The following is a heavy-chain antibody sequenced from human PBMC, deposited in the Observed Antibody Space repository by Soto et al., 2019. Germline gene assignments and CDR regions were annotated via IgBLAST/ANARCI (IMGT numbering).Heavy chain of an antibody. D-gene: IGHD3-3*01. V-gene: IGHV3-21*01. Sequence: EVQLVESGGGLVKPGGSLRLSCAASGFTFSSYTMNWVRQAPGKGLEWVSSISSRSSYIYYADSMKGRFTISRDNAKNPLHLQMNSLRAEDSAVYYCAREGTAFGVVIAGLDVWGQGTTVTVSS. CDR2: ISSRSSYI. CDR1: GFTFSSYT. J-gene: IGHJ6*02. CDR3: AREGTAFGVVIAGLDV.